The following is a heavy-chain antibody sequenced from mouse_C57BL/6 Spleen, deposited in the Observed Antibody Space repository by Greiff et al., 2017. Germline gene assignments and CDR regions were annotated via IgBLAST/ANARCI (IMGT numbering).Heavy chain of an antibody. J-gene: IGHJ2*01. CDR2: IDPSDSET. V-gene: IGHV1-52*01. CDR1: GYTFTSYW. D-gene: IGHD1-1*02. CDR3: ARADYGPYYFDY. Sequence: QVQLQQPGAELVRPGSSVKLSCTASGYTFTSYWMHWVKQTPIQGLEWIGNIDPSDSETHYNQKFQDKATLTVDKSSSTAYMQLSSLASEDSAVYYCARADYGPYYFDYWGQGTTLTVSS.